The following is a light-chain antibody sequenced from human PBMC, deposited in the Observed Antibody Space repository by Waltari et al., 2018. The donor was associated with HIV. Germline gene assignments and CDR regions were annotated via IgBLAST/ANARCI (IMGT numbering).Light chain of an antibody. CDR3: QSYDTSLSGPV. CDR1: SSSIGAGFD. CDR2: GNT. V-gene: IGLV1-40*01. J-gene: IGLJ2*01. Sequence: QSVLTQPPSVSGAPGPRVTISCTGSSSSIGAGFDVLCYQQLPGTAPKPLLLGNTHRPSGVPDRFSGSKSGTSASLAITGLQSEDDAEYYCQSYDTSLSGPVFGGGTKLTVL.